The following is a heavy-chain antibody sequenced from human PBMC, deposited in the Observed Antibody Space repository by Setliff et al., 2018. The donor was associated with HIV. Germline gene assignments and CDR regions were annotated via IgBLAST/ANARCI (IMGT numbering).Heavy chain of an antibody. CDR3: ARGYYYDSSGYRSYGLDI. V-gene: IGHV7-4-1*02. D-gene: IGHD3-22*01. CDR1: GYTFTSYG. CDR2: INTNTGNP. J-gene: IGHJ3*02. Sequence: ASVKVSCKASGYTFTSYGITWVRQAPGQGLEWMGWINTNTGNPTYAQGFTGRFVFSLDTSVNTAYLQISSLKAEDTAVYYCARGYYYDSSGYRSYGLDIWGQGTMVTVSS.